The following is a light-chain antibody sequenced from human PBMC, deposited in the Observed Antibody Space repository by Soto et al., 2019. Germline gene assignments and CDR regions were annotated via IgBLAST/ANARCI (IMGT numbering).Light chain of an antibody. CDR1: QSVNSR. Sequence: LTQSPGTLSLSPGEGATLCCSASQSVNSRLAWYQHKPGQAPRLLISGASSRATGIPDRFSGSGSGTDFSRPSIRLEPEDLAVYHRQLRSNWPPIPFGQGTRLEIK. CDR2: GAS. J-gene: IGKJ5*01. CDR3: QLRSNWPPIP. V-gene: IGKV3-11*01.